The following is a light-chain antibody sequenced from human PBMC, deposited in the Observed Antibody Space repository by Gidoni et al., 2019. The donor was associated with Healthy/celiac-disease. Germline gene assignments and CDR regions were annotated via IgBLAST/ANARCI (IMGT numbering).Light chain of an antibody. V-gene: IGKV3-15*01. J-gene: IGKJ2*01. CDR1: QSVSSN. Sequence: IVMTQSPATLSVSPGERATLPCRASQSVSSNLAWYHQKPGKAPMRLSYSASTRATGIPARCRGSGSGTEFTLTISSLQSEDFAVYYCQQYNNGFMYTFGQGTKLEIK. CDR3: QQYNNGFMYT. CDR2: SAS.